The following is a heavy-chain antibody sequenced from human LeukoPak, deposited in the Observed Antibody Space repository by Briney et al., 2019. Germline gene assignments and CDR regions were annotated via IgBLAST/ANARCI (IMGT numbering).Heavy chain of an antibody. CDR1: GYTFTNYA. V-gene: IGHV1-3*03. CDR2: INTGNGNT. Sequence: ASVKVSCKASGYTFTNYAMHWVRQAPGQRLEWMGWINTGNGNTKYSQEFQGRVTITRDTSANTAYMELSSLRSEDTAVYYCARGGIVGATRWFDPWGQGTLVTVSS. J-gene: IGHJ5*02. CDR3: ARGGIVGATRWFDP. D-gene: IGHD1-26*01.